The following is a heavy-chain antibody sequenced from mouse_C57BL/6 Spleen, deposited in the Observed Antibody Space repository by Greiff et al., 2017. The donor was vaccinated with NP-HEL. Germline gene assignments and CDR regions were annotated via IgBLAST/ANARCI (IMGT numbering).Heavy chain of an antibody. V-gene: IGHV5-17*01. D-gene: IGHD3-3*01. J-gene: IGHJ4*01. CDR3: AKTYARDYAMDY. CDR2: ISSGSSTI. Sequence: EVKVVESGGGLVKPGGSLKLSCAASGFTFSDYGMHWVRQAPEKGLEWVAYISSGSSTIYYADTVKGRFTISRDNAKNTLFLQMTSLRSEDTAMYYCAKTYARDYAMDYWGQGTSVTVSS. CDR1: GFTFSDYG.